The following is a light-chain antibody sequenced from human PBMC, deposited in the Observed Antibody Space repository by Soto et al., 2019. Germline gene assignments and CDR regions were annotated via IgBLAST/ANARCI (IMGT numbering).Light chain of an antibody. CDR2: EVT. CDR3: SSYTSSSLYV. CDR1: TSDVGGYNY. V-gene: IGLV2-14*01. J-gene: IGLJ1*01. Sequence: QSALNQPASVSGSPGQSITISCTGTTSDVGGYNYVSWYQQHPGKAPKLITYEVTNRPSGVSNRFSGSKSGNTASLTISGLQAEDEADYYCSSYTSSSLYVFGTGTKVTVL.